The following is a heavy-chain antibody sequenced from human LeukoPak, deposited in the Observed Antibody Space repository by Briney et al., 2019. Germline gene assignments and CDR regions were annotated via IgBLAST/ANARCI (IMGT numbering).Heavy chain of an antibody. CDR2: ISSSSSYI. D-gene: IGHD6-13*01. CDR1: GFTFSSYS. V-gene: IGHV3-21*01. CDR3: ARGSKQQLQTDY. J-gene: IGHJ4*02. Sequence: GGSLRLSCAASGFTFSSYSMNWVRQAPGKGLEWVSSISSSSSYIYYADSVKGRFTISRDNAKNSLYLQMNSLRAEDTAVYYCARGSKQQLQTDYWGQGTLVTVSS.